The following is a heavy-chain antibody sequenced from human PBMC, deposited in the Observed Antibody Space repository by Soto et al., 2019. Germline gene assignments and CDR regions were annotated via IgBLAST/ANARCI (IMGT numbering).Heavy chain of an antibody. J-gene: IGHJ6*03. Sequence: GGSLRLSCAASGFTFSSYAMSWVRQAPGKGLEWVSAISGSGGSTYYADSVKGRFTISRDNSKNTLYLQMNSLRAEDTAVYYCAKSKKRGNWNYNYYMDVWGKGTTVTVSS. CDR1: GFTFSSYA. CDR3: AKSKKRGNWNYNYYMDV. CDR2: ISGSGGST. D-gene: IGHD1-1*01. V-gene: IGHV3-23*01.